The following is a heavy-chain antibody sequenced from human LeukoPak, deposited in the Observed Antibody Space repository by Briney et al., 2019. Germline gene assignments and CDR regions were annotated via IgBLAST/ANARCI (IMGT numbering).Heavy chain of an antibody. J-gene: IGHJ4*02. CDR1: VFTFSSYS. CDR3: AKDQLAAAGIPLDY. D-gene: IGHD6-13*01. Sequence: GGSLRLSCAASVFTFSSYSMSWVRQAPGKGLEWVSAISGSGGSTYYADSVKGRFTISRDNSKNTLYLQMNSLRAEDTAVYYCAKDQLAAAGIPLDYWGQGTLVTVSS. V-gene: IGHV3-23*01. CDR2: ISGSGGST.